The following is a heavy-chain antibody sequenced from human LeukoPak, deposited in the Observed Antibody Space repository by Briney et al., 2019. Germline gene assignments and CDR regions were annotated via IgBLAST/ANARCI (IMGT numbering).Heavy chain of an antibody. J-gene: IGHJ5*02. Sequence: SETLSLTCAVYGGSFSGYYWSWIRQPPGKGLEWIGEINHSGSTNYNPSLKSRVTISVDTSKNQFSLKLNSVTAADTAVYYCARGSPLGQNWFDPWGQGTLVTASS. CDR3: ARGSPLGQNWFDP. CDR2: INHSGST. CDR1: GGSFSGYY. V-gene: IGHV4-34*01.